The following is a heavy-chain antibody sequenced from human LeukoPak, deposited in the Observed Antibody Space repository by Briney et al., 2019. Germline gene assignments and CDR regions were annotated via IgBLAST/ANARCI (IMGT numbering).Heavy chain of an antibody. CDR2: IIPILGIA. Sequence: SVKVSCKASGGTFSSYAISWVRQAPGQGLEWMGRIIPILGIANYAQKFQGRVTITADKSTSTAYMELSSLRSEDTAMYYCARSRLGSTSWGSEGAFDIWGRGTMVTVSS. CDR1: GGTFSSYA. J-gene: IGHJ3*02. D-gene: IGHD2-2*01. V-gene: IGHV1-69*04. CDR3: ARSRLGSTSWGSEGAFDI.